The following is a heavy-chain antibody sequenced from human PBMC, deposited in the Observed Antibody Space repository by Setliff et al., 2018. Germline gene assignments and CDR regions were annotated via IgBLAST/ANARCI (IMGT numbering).Heavy chain of an antibody. CDR1: GYTFTSHY. Sequence: ASVKVSCKASGYTFTSHYMHWVRQAPGLGLEWMGTINPSSGRTSYAQKFQGRVTMTRDTSTSTVYMDMSSLRSEDTAVYYCARDVFPYHYEGAFDICGQGTMVTVSS. D-gene: IGHD3-22*01. CDR2: INPSSGRT. CDR3: ARDVFPYHYEGAFDI. V-gene: IGHV1-46*01. J-gene: IGHJ3*02.